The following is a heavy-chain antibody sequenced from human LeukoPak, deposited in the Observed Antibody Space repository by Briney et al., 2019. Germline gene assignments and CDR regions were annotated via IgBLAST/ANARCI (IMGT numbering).Heavy chain of an antibody. CDR1: GFTFSTYH. V-gene: IGHV3-48*01. J-gene: IGHJ4*02. D-gene: IGHD1-26*01. CDR2: INSGGSAV. Sequence: GGSLRLSCAASGFTFSTYHMLWARQTPGKGLEWLFYINSGGSAVYYADSVKDRFTFSRDNAKHSLYLQMNSLRVEDTGIYYCARVGSRGDRFDYWGQGTRVSVSS. CDR3: ARVGSRGDRFDY.